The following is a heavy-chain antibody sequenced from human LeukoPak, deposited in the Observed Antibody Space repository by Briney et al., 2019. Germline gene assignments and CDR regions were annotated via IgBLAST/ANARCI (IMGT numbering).Heavy chain of an antibody. Sequence: ASVKVSCKASGYTFTGYYMHWVRQAPGQGLERMGWINPNSGGTNYAQKFQGRVTMTRDTSISTAYMELSRLRSDDTAVYYCARDLADFWSGYYPDYWGQGTLVTVSS. J-gene: IGHJ4*02. CDR2: INPNSGGT. V-gene: IGHV1-2*02. CDR1: GYTFTGYY. D-gene: IGHD3-3*01. CDR3: ARDLADFWSGYYPDY.